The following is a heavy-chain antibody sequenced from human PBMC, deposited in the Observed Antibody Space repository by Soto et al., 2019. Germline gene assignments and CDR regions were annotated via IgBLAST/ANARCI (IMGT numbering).Heavy chain of an antibody. D-gene: IGHD6-13*01. CDR1: GGSISNNY. Sequence: QVQLQESGPGLVKPSETLFLTCGVSGGSISNNYWSWIRQPPGKGLEWIGYISHSGSTNYNPSLKSRVTISVDTSKKQFSLKLNSVTAADTAVYYCARGGTYSRLIIGDWFDPWGQGTLVTVAS. CDR3: ARGGTYSRLIIGDWFDP. J-gene: IGHJ5*02. CDR2: ISHSGST. V-gene: IGHV4-59*01.